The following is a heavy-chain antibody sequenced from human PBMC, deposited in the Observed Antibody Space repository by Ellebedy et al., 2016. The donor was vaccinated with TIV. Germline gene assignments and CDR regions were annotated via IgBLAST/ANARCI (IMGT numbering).Heavy chain of an antibody. V-gene: IGHV4-39*01. CDR2: IYYSGST. CDR1: GDSISSSIDY. J-gene: IGHJ5*02. D-gene: IGHD6-13*01. Sequence: SETLSLTCTVSGDSISSSIDYWDWIRQPPGKGLEWIGSIYYSGSTHYNPSLKSRLTISLDTPKNQFSLKLRSVTAADTAVYFCARRVGTGFGWFDPWGKGTLVTVSS. CDR3: ARRVGTGFGWFDP.